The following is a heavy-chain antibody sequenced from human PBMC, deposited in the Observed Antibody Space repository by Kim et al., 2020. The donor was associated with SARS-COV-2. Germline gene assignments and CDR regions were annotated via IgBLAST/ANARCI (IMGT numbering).Heavy chain of an antibody. J-gene: IGHJ4*02. CDR1: GFTFNNYA. V-gene: IGHV3-23*01. CDR2: ISGRGGIT. CDR3: AKGHSSWPDSVGYFGY. Sequence: GGSLRLSCAASGFTFNNYALTWVRQAPGKGLESVSTISGRGGITYYADSVKGRFTISRDNSENTLSLQMNSLRAEDTAVYYCAKGHSSWPDSVGYFGYWGQGPRVTVSS. D-gene: IGHD6-13*01.